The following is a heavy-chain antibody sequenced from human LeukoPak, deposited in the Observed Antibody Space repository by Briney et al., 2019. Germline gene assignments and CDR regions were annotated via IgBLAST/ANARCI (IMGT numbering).Heavy chain of an antibody. CDR1: GGSISSSSYY. V-gene: IGHV4-39*01. Sequence: SDTLSLTCTVSGGSISSSSYYWGWIRQPPGKGLEWIGSIYYSGSTYYNPSLKSRVTISVDTSKNQFSLKLSSVTAADTAVYYCARHQPTQDGYFDYWGQGTLVTVSS. CDR3: ARHQPTQDGYFDY. D-gene: IGHD5-24*01. CDR2: IYYSGST. J-gene: IGHJ4*02.